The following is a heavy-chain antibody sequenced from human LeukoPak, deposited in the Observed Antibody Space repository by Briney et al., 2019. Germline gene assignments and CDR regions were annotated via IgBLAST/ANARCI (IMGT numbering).Heavy chain of an antibody. J-gene: IGHJ4*02. CDR1: GYTFTSYG. Sequence: ASVKVSCKASGYTFTSYGISWVRQAPGEGLEWMGWISAYNGNTNYAQKPQGRVTMTTDTSTSTAYMELRSLRSDDTAVYYCARVQLERWPDYWGQGTLVTVSS. D-gene: IGHD1-1*01. V-gene: IGHV1-18*04. CDR2: ISAYNGNT. CDR3: ARVQLERWPDY.